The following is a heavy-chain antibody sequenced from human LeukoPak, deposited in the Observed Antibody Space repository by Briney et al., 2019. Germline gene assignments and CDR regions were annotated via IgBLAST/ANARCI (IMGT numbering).Heavy chain of an antibody. J-gene: IGHJ4*02. Sequence: GGSLRLSCAAPGFTFSGHWMSWVRQAPGKGLEWVANINQGGSDNYYVDSVKGRFTISRNNANNLLYLQMNSLRGEDTAVYYCTRDRSRAEDHWGQGTLVTVSS. V-gene: IGHV3-7*01. CDR2: INQGGSDN. CDR1: GFTFSGHW. D-gene: IGHD1-14*01. CDR3: TRDRSRAEDH.